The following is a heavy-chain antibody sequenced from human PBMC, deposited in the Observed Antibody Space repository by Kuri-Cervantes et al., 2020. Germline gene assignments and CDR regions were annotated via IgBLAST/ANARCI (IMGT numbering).Heavy chain of an antibody. J-gene: IGHJ4*02. CDR3: ARDPDAYTTHFPPEY. CDR1: GFTFSSNA. CDR2: ISYDGSNK. D-gene: IGHD2/OR15-2a*01. V-gene: IGHV3-30*04. Sequence: GGSLRLSCAASGFTFSSNAMHWVRQTPGKGLEWVTVISYDGSNKYYVDSVKGRFTISRDDSKNTLYLQMNSLRAEDTAVYYCARDPDAYTTHFPPEYWGQGTLVTVSS.